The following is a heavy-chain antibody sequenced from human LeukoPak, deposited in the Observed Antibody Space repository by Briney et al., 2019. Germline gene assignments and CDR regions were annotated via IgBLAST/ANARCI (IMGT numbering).Heavy chain of an antibody. Sequence: GGSLRLSCAASGFPFSSYEMNWVRQAPGKRLQWVSYISSSGNKIYYAASVKGRFTISRDNAKNSLYLQIDSLRAEDTAVYYCARGQRPQYTSTWDNWFDPWGQGTQVTVSS. V-gene: IGHV3-48*03. CDR3: ARGQRPQYTSTWDNWFDP. CDR1: GFPFSSYE. J-gene: IGHJ5*02. D-gene: IGHD2-2*01. CDR2: ISSSGNKI.